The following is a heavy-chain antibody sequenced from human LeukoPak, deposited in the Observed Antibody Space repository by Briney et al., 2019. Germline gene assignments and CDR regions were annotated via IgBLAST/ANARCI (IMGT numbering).Heavy chain of an antibody. Sequence: PGASVKVSCKASGYTFTGYYLHWMRQAPGQGLEWMGWINGNSGDTNYAQKSQGRVTMTRDTSISTAYMDLIRLTSDDTAVYYCVRVAVTGIAYFQYWGQGTLVTVPS. D-gene: IGHD6-19*01. V-gene: IGHV1-2*02. CDR3: VRVAVTGIAYFQY. J-gene: IGHJ1*01. CDR1: GYTFTGYY. CDR2: INGNSGDT.